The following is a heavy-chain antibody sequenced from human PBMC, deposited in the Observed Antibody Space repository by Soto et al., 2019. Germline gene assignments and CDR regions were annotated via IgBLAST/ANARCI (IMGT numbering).Heavy chain of an antibody. CDR1: GFTFSDYY. CDR2: ISSSGSTI. CDR3: ASPDFDIWGSYRPYDAFDI. D-gene: IGHD3-16*02. V-gene: IGHV3-11*01. J-gene: IGHJ3*02. Sequence: GGSLRLSCAASGFTFSDYYMSWIRQAPGKGLEWVSYISSSGSTIYYANSVKGRFTISRDNAKNSLYLQMNSLRAEDTAVYYCASPDFDIWGSYRPYDAFDIWGQGTMVTVSS.